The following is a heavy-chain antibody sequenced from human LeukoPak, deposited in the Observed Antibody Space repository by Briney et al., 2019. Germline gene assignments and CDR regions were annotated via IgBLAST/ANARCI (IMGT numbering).Heavy chain of an antibody. Sequence: GGSLRLSCAASGFTFSSYEIIWVRQAPGKGLEWISYTSTSGSTTNYADSVKGRFTISRDNAKNSLFLQMNSLRGEDTAVYYCTRNGGGLDYWGQGTLVTVSP. V-gene: IGHV3-48*03. CDR2: TSTSGSTT. CDR3: TRNGGGLDY. CDR1: GFTFSSYE. D-gene: IGHD2-21*01. J-gene: IGHJ4*02.